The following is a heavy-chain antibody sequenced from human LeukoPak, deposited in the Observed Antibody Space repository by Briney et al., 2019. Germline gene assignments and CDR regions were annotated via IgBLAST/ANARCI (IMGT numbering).Heavy chain of an antibody. V-gene: IGHV4-4*07. CDR3: ARDGGYDSGVFDF. Sequence: PSETLSLTCNDSGVSINIYYWSWLRQTPGKGLEWIGRSHGSGSTNYNPSLKNRVTISIDKSKNHLSLSLRSVTAADTALYFCARDGGYDSGVFDFWGQGTLVTVSS. J-gene: IGHJ4*02. CDR2: SHGSGST. CDR1: GVSINIYY. D-gene: IGHD3-22*01.